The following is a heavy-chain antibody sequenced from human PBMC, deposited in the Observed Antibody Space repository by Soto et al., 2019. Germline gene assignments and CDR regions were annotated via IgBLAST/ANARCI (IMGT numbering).Heavy chain of an antibody. Sequence: QVQLVESGGGVVQPGRSLRLSCAASGFTFSSYGMHWVRQAPGKGLEWVAVIWYDGSNKYYADSVKGRFTISRDNSKNTLDLQMNSLRAEDTAVYYCARDRRSSGWKYYFDYWGQGTLVTVSS. J-gene: IGHJ4*02. CDR3: ARDRRSSGWKYYFDY. CDR1: GFTFSSYG. V-gene: IGHV3-33*01. D-gene: IGHD6-19*01. CDR2: IWYDGSNK.